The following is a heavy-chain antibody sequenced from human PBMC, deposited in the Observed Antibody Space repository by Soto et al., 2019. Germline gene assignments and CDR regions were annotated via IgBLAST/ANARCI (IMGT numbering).Heavy chain of an antibody. CDR2: IYSGGST. Sequence: PGGSLRLSCAASGFTFSTYSMNWVRQAPGKGLEWVSVIYSGGSTYYADSVKGRFTISRDNSKNTLYLQMNSLRAEDTAVYYCASSPLYYFDYWGQGTLVTVSS. J-gene: IGHJ4*02. V-gene: IGHV3-53*01. CDR1: GFTFSTYS. CDR3: ASSPLYYFDY.